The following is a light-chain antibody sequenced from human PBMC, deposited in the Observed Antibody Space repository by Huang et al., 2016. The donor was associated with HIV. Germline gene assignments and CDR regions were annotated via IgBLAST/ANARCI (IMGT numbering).Light chain of an antibody. V-gene: IGKV2-30*02. CDR2: QVS. J-gene: IGKJ4*01. Sequence: VVLTQSPLYLSVTLGQPASISCRSSQSLIHSNGNTYLNWFQQRPGQAPRRSISQVSRRDSGVPDRFSCSGSGTDFTLKISRVEAEDVGVYYCMQGTHLFTFGGGTRVDIK. CDR3: MQGTHLFT. CDR1: QSLIHSNGNTY.